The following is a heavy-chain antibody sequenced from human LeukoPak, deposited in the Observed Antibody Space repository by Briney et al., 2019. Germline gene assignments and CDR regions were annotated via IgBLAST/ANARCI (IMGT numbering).Heavy chain of an antibody. V-gene: IGHV4-38-2*02. Sequence: SETLSLTCSVSGYSISNAYYWGWIRQPPGKGLEWIGSIYYSGSIFYNPSLKSRVTISIDTSKNHFSLELSSVTAADTAVYYCARDDTGYSSGWSKDFDYWGQGTLVTVSS. J-gene: IGHJ4*02. CDR3: ARDDTGYSSGWSKDFDY. CDR2: IYYSGSI. CDR1: GYSISNAYY. D-gene: IGHD6-19*01.